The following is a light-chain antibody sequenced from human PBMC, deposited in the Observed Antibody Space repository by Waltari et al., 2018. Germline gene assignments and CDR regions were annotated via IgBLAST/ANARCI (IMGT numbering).Light chain of an antibody. J-gene: IGLJ3*02. CDR1: TYDIGYYDY. Sequence: ALTQPASVSGSPGQSITISCTGTTYDIGYYDYVSWYQQHLGRAPKLIIYDVRERPSGVSDRFSGSKSGNTASLIISGLQADDEADYYCSSHTTRSTWVFGGGTKLTVL. CDR3: SSHTTRSTWV. V-gene: IGLV2-14*03. CDR2: DVR.